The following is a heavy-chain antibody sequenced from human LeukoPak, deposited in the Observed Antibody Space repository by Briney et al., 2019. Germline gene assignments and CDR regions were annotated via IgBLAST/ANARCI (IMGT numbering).Heavy chain of an antibody. Sequence: RGESLKISCKGSGYRFISYWIGWVRQMPGKGLEWMGIIYPGDSNTRYSPSFQGQVTISADKSISTAYLQWSSLKASDTAMYCCARQLGATLYFDYWGQGTLVTVSS. CDR1: GYRFISYW. CDR3: ARQLGATLYFDY. CDR2: IYPGDSNT. J-gene: IGHJ4*02. V-gene: IGHV5-51*01. D-gene: IGHD1-26*01.